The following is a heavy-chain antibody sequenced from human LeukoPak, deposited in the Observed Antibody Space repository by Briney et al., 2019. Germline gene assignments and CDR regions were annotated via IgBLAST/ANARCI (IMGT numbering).Heavy chain of an antibody. V-gene: IGHV4-59*01. CDR2: IHYSGST. J-gene: IGHJ5*02. CDR3: ARTTEDCSSTSCYQYWFDL. D-gene: IGHD2-2*01. CDR1: GGSISSYY. Sequence: SETLSLTCAVSGGSISSYYWSWIRQPPGKGLEWIGYIHYSGSTSYNPSLKSRVTISVDTSKNQISLKVRSATAADTPVYYCARTTEDCSSTSCYQYWFDLWGQGTLVTVSS.